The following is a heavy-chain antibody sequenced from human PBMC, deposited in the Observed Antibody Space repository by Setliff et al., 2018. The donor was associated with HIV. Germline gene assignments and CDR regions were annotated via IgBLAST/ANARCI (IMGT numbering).Heavy chain of an antibody. CDR3: ARHTLSLNPFDP. CDR2: FFNSGSI. J-gene: IGHJ5*02. Sequence: SETLSLTCTVPSGSFSPDTYNWNWIRQTPGKGLEWIGTFFNSGSISYNPSLGSRVTMSVDTSKNQFSLKLRSVTAADTAVYYCARHTLSLNPFDPWGQGTLVTVSS. CDR1: SGSFSPDTYN. V-gene: IGHV4-39*01.